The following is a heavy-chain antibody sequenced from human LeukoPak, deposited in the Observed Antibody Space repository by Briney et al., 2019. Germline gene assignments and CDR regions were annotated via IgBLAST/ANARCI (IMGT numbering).Heavy chain of an antibody. CDR1: GGSIRSGSNY. CDR3: ARGWRTVTTP. V-gene: IGHV4-61*02. Sequence: SETLSLTCTVSGGSIRSGSNYWTWIRQPAGKGLEWIGRIYTSGTTHYNPSLKSRVTISVDTSKNQFSLKLSSVTAADTAVYYCARGWRTVTTPWGQGTLVTVSS. J-gene: IGHJ5*02. D-gene: IGHD4-11*01. CDR2: IYTSGTT.